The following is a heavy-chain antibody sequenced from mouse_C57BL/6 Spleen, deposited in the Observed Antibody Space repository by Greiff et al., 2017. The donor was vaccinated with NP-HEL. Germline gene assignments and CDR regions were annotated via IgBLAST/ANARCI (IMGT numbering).Heavy chain of an antibody. V-gene: IGHV1-54*01. CDR3: ARGEYDYDVGPFAY. D-gene: IGHD2-4*01. Sequence: QVQLQQSGAELVRPGTSVKVSCKASGYAFTNYLIEWVKQRPGQGLEWIGVINPGSGGTNYNEKFKGKATLTADKSSSTAYMQLSSLTSEDSAVYFCARGEYDYDVGPFAYWGQGTLVTVSA. J-gene: IGHJ3*01. CDR2: INPGSGGT. CDR1: GYAFTNYL.